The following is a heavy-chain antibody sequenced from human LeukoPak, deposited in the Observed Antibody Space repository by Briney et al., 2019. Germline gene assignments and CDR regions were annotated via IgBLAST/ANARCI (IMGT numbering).Heavy chain of an antibody. J-gene: IGHJ4*02. CDR3: AREVPNWNDDPPWG. V-gene: IGHV4-30-2*01. Sequence: PSQTLSLTCTVSGGSISSGGYYWSWIRQPPGKGLEWIGYIYHSGSTYYNPSLKSRVTISVDTSKNQFSLKLSSVTAADTAVYYCAREVPNWNDDPPWGWGQGTLVTVSS. CDR1: GGSISSGGYY. D-gene: IGHD1-1*01. CDR2: IYHSGST.